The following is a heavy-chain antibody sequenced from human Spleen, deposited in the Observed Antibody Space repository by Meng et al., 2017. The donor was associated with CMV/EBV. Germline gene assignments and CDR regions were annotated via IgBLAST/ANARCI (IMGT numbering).Heavy chain of an antibody. Sequence: GGSISTNSYYWDWRRQPPGKGLEWIGSVYSSGSTYYNSSLKSRLTLSVDTSKNQFSLNLNSVTAADTAVYYCARRGASSWYFFFDYWGQGSLVTVSS. V-gene: IGHV4-39*01. J-gene: IGHJ4*02. CDR1: GGSISTNSYY. D-gene: IGHD6-13*01. CDR2: VYSSGST. CDR3: ARRGASSWYFFFDY.